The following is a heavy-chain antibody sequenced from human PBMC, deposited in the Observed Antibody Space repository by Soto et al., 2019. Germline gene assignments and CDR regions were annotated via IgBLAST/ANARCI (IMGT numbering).Heavy chain of an antibody. CDR2: ISANDGGT. D-gene: IGHD3-16*01. CDR1: DSVFVTSV. CDR3: ARGGGRHLRPLET. J-gene: IGHJ4*01. V-gene: IGHV1-18*01. Sequence: QALLEQSGPEVKKPGDSVRISCWLYDSVFVTSVITLLRQAPGQGLEWMGWISANDGGTLSAMKFTDSLVMSTDPRRNMAYLQLWDVTSDDSAVYCCARGGGRHLRPLETWGHGTPVTVSS.